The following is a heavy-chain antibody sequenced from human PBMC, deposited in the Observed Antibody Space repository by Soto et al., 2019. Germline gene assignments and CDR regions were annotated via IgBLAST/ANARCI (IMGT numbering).Heavy chain of an antibody. D-gene: IGHD2-15*01. V-gene: IGHV3-48*03. CDR3: ARGGDIVVVVAATPDAFDI. J-gene: IGHJ3*02. Sequence: VGSLRLSCAASGFTFSSYEMNWVRQAPGKGLEWVSYISSSGSTIYYADSVKGRFTISRDNAKNSLYLQMNSLRAEDTAVYYCARGGDIVVVVAATPDAFDIWGQGTMVTVSS. CDR2: ISSSGSTI. CDR1: GFTFSSYE.